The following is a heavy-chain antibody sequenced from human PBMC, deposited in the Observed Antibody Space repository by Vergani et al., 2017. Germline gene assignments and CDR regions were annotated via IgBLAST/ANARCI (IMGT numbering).Heavy chain of an antibody. V-gene: IGHV3-30*18. D-gene: IGHD3-9*01. CDR3: AKGTLRYFDWLLAVDY. CDR1: GFTFSSYG. CDR2: ISYDGSNK. Sequence: QVQLVESGGGVVQPGRSLRLSCAASGFTFSSYGMHWVRQAPGKGLEWVAVISYDGSNKYYADSVKGRFTISRDNSKNTLYLQMNSLRAEDTAVYYCAKGTLRYFDWLLAVDYWGQGTLVTVSS. J-gene: IGHJ4*02.